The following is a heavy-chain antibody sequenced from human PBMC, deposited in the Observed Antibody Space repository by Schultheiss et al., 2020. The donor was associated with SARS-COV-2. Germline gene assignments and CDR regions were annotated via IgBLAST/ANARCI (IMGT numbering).Heavy chain of an antibody. Sequence: GESLKISCAASGFTFDDYAMHWVRQAPGKGLEWVSGISGSGGSTYYADSVKGRFTISRDNSKNTLYLQMNSLRAEDTAVYYCARGRVIVVVPAAPFDLWGRGTLVTVSS. D-gene: IGHD2-2*01. CDR1: GFTFDDYA. CDR2: ISGSGGST. CDR3: ARGRVIVVVPAAPFDL. V-gene: IGHV3-23*01. J-gene: IGHJ2*01.